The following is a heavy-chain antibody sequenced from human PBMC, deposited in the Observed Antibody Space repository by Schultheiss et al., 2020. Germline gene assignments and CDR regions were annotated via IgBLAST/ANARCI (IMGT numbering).Heavy chain of an antibody. CDR3: ARNDFWSGALGYYYMDV. CDR1: GGSISTYY. Sequence: SETLSLTCTVSGGSISTYYWSWIRQPPGKGLEWIGYIFYNGGTTYNPSLKSRVTISVDTSKNQFSLKLSSVTAADTAVYYCARNDFWSGALGYYYMDVWGKGTTVTVSS. V-gene: IGHV4-59*12. J-gene: IGHJ6*03. CDR2: IFYNGGT. D-gene: IGHD3-3*01.